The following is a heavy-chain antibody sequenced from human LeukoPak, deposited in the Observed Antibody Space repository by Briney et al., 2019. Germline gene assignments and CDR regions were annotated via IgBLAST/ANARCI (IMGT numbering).Heavy chain of an antibody. D-gene: IGHD2-2*01. CDR3: ARGRHCSSTSCYFVWFDP. V-gene: IGHV4-34*01. CDR2: INHSGST. Sequence: SETLSLTCAVYGGSFSGYYWSWIRQPPGKGLEWIGEINHSGSTNYNPSLKGRVTISVDTSKNQFSLKLSSVTAADTAAYYCARGRHCSSTSCYFVWFDPWGQGTLVTVSS. J-gene: IGHJ5*02. CDR1: GGSFSGYY.